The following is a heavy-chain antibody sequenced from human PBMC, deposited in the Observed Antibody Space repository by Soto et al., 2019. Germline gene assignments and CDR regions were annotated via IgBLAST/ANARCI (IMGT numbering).Heavy chain of an antibody. D-gene: IGHD3-3*01. CDR1: GFSLSTSGMR. J-gene: IGHJ6*04. Sequence: VPTMVNRTQTLTRTSTFSGFSLSTSGMRVSWIRQPPGKALEWLARIDWEDDKFYSTSLKTRLTIYKDTSKNHVVLTMTNMYTVDTATYYCARDRAKYYDLWSGRNRVYHSVMAGWGKATTIT. CDR3: ARDRAKYYDLWSGRNRVYHSVMAG. CDR2: IDWEDDK. V-gene: IGHV2-70*04.